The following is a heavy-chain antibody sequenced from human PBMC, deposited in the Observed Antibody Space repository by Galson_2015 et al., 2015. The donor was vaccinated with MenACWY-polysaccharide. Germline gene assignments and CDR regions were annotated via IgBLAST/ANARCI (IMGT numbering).Heavy chain of an antibody. CDR2: RS. J-gene: IGHJ5*02. Sequence: RSNYNPSLRSRVSISMDMSKTQFSLNLGSVTAADTAVYFCAGVPATVTSYGWFDPWGQGTLVTVSS. V-gene: IGHV4-34*09. CDR3: AGVPATVTSYGWFDP. D-gene: IGHD4-17*01.